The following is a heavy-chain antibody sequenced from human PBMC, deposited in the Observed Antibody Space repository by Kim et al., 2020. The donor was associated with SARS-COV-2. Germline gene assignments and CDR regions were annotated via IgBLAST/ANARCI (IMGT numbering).Heavy chain of an antibody. V-gene: IGHV4-34*01. CDR3: ARGKGVLRYVDWFSGRAFDI. J-gene: IGHJ3*02. Sequence: SETLSLTCAVYGGSFSGYYWSWIRQPPGKGLEWIGEINHSGSTNYNPSLKSRVTISVDTSKNQFSLKLSSVTAADTAVYYCARGKGVLRYVDWFSGRAFDIWGQGTMVTVSS. D-gene: IGHD3-9*01. CDR2: INHSGST. CDR1: GGSFSGYY.